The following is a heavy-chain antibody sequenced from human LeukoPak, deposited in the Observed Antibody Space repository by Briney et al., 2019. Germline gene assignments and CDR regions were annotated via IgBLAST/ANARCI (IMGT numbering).Heavy chain of an antibody. CDR3: ARAYALWFGELPYYMDV. Sequence: ASVKVSCKASGYTFTSYDINWVRQATGQGLEWMGWMNPYSGNTGYAQKFQGRVTMTRNTSISTAYMELSSLRSEDTAVYYCARAYALWFGELPYYMDVWGKGTTVTISS. D-gene: IGHD3-10*01. V-gene: IGHV1-8*02. CDR1: GYTFTSYD. J-gene: IGHJ6*03. CDR2: MNPYSGNT.